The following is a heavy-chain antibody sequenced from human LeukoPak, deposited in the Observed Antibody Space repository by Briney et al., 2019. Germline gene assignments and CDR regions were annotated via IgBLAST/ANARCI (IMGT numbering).Heavy chain of an antibody. V-gene: IGHV3-53*01. Sequence: PGGSLRLSCAASGFTVSSNYMSWVRQAPGKGLEWVSVIYSGGSTYYADSVKGRFTISRDNSKNTLYLQMNSLRAEDTAVYYCAGDRGYCSSTSCYRWFDPWGQGTLVTVSS. CDR3: AGDRGYCSSTSCYRWFDP. D-gene: IGHD2-2*02. CDR2: IYSGGST. CDR1: GFTVSSNY. J-gene: IGHJ5*02.